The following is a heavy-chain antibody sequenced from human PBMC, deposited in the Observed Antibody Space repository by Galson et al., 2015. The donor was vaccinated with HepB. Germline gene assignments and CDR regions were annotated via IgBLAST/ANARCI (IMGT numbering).Heavy chain of an antibody. V-gene: IGHV3-66*01. Sequence: SLRLSCAASGFSVSSNYMHWVRQAPGKGLEWVSLLHSDGSPSYADFVKGRFTISRDNSKNTLYLQMNSLRAEDTAVYYCASPFGIAVSTVLDAFDMWGQGTMVTVSS. D-gene: IGHD6-19*01. CDR1: GFSVSSNY. CDR3: ASPFGIAVSTVLDAFDM. J-gene: IGHJ3*02. CDR2: LHSDGSP.